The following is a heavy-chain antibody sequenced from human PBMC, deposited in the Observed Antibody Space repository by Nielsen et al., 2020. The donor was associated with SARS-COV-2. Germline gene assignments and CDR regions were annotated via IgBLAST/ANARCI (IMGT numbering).Heavy chain of an antibody. CDR3: TRRDCSSTSCLDH. CDR2: IRSKANSYAT. V-gene: IGHV3-73*01. D-gene: IGHD2-2*01. CDR1: GFTFSGSA. Sequence: GGSLRLSCAASGFTFSGSAMHWVRQASGKGLEWVGRIRSKANSYATAYAASVKGRFTISRDDSKNTAYLQMNSLKTEDTAVYYCTRRDCSSTSCLDHWGQGTLVTVSS. J-gene: IGHJ4*02.